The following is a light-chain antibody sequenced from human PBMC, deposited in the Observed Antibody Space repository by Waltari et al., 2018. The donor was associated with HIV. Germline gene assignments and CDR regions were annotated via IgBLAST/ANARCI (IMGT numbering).Light chain of an antibody. CDR3: SAYGDSLRVL. CDR2: EVT. J-gene: IGLJ3*02. Sequence: QSALTQPPSASGSLGQSVTISCPGSSSDIGAYYSVSWVQQPPRSAPKLLLYEVTRRPSTVSDRFSGSRSGSTAFLTVAGLQPDDEATYFCSAYGDSLRVLFGGGTNVTVL. CDR1: SSDIGAYYS. V-gene: IGLV2-8*01.